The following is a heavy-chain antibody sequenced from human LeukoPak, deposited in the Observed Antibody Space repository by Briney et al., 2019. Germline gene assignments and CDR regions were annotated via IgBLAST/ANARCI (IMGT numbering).Heavy chain of an antibody. D-gene: IGHD3-9*01. Sequence: AAVKVSRKASLYTFTRYVICWVRQARGQGGEGMGWICAYNGNTNYAHKLQGRVTMTTDTSTRTTYMELRSLRSDDTAVYYCAKEPYYDILSGYLTYYFDCWGQGTLVTVAS. V-gene: IGHV1-18*01. CDR2: ICAYNGNT. CDR1: LYTFTRYV. J-gene: IGHJ4*02. CDR3: AKEPYYDILSGYLTYYFDC.